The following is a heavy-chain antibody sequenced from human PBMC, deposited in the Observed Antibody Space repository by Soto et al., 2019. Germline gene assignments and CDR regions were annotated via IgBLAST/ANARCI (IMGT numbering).Heavy chain of an antibody. V-gene: IGHV4-39*01. CDR2: IAYGGYT. J-gene: IGHJ4*02. D-gene: IGHD1-1*01. Sequence: SETLSLTGTVSGASVSSSSYYWAWVRQAPAKGLEWIGAIAYGGYTYRNPSLRGRVTIFVDTYRSHFSLDLSSVTAADTAIYYCARHRRETGTYAQPLDSWGQGTLVTVSS. CDR3: ARHRRETGTYAQPLDS. CDR1: GASVSSSSYY.